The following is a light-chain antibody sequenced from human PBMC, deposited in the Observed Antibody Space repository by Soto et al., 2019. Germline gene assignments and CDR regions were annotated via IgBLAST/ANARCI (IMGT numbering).Light chain of an antibody. CDR2: AAS. Sequence: EIVMTQSPATLSVSTGERATLSCRASQSVSSNLAWYQQKPGQAPRLLIYAASTRATGIPARFSGSGSGTEFTLTISSLQSEDFAVYYCQQYNNWPGTFGQGTKV. J-gene: IGKJ1*01. CDR1: QSVSSN. CDR3: QQYNNWPGT. V-gene: IGKV3-15*01.